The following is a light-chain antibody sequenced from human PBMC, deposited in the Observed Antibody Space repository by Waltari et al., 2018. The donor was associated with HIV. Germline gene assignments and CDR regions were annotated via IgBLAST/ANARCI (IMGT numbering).Light chain of an antibody. CDR2: GNN. CDR1: SSNVGAGYD. J-gene: IGLJ2*01. CDR3: QSYDSSLVI. Sequence: QSVLTQPPSVSGAPGQRVPIPCTGSSSNVGAGYDVHWYQQLPGTTPKLLIYGNNNRPSGVPDRFSGSKSGTSASLAITGLQADDEADYYCQSYDSSLVIFGGGTKLTVL. V-gene: IGLV1-40*01.